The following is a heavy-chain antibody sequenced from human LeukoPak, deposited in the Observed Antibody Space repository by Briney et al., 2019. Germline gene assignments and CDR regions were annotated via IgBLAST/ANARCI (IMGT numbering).Heavy chain of an antibody. V-gene: IGHV4-39*01. D-gene: IGHD3-10*01. CDR1: GGSISSSSYY. Sequence: PSETLSLTCTVSGGSISSSSYYWGWIRQPPGKGLEWIGSIYYSGSTYYNPSLKSRVTISVDTSKNQFSLKLSSVTAADTAVYYCARLSGPWGPGIDYWGQGTLVTVSS. J-gene: IGHJ4*02. CDR2: IYYSGST. CDR3: ARLSGPWGPGIDY.